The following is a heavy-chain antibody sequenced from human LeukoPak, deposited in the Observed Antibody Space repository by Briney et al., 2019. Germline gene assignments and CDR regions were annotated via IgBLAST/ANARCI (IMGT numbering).Heavy chain of an antibody. Sequence: ASVKVSCKASGYTFTSSDINWVRQATGQGLEWMGWMNPNSGNTGYAQKFQGRVTMTRNTSISTAYMELSSLRSEDTAVYYCASVRRTIFGSYYYYMDVWGKGTTVTVSS. CDR2: MNPNSGNT. J-gene: IGHJ6*03. D-gene: IGHD3-3*01. CDR3: ASVRRTIFGSYYYYMDV. CDR1: GYTFTSSD. V-gene: IGHV1-8*01.